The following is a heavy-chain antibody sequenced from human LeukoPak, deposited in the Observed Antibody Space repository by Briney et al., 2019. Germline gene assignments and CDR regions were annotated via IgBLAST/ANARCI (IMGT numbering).Heavy chain of an antibody. CDR1: GGSISSYY. CDR2: IYHSGRT. Sequence: SETLSLTCTVSGGSISSYYWSWIRQPPGKGLEWIAFIYHSGRTSYNPSLKSRVTMSVDTSKNQFSLDLTSVTAADTAMYYCARHKAGSGCFDCWGQGTLVTVSS. D-gene: IGHD6-19*01. J-gene: IGHJ4*02. CDR3: ARHKAGSGCFDC. V-gene: IGHV4-59*08.